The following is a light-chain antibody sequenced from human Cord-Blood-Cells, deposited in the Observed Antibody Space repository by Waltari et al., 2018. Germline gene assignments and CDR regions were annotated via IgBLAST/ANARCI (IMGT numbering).Light chain of an antibody. CDR2: DVS. CDR1: SSDVGGYNS. CDR3: SSYTSSSTLV. Sequence: QSALTQPASVPGSPGQSITIPCTGTSSDVGGYNSASWYQQHPGKAPKLMIYDVSNRPSGVSNRFSGSKSGNTASLTISGLQAEDEADYYCSSYTSSSTLVFGTGTKVTVL. V-gene: IGLV2-14*03. J-gene: IGLJ1*01.